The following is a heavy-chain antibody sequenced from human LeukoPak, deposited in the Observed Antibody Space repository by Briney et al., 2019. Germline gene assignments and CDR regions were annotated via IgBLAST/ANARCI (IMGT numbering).Heavy chain of an antibody. D-gene: IGHD1-1*01. Sequence: SETLSLTCTVSGGSISSSSYYWGWIRQPPGKGLEWIGSIYYSGSTYYNPSLKSRVTISVDTSKNQFSLKLSSVTAADTAVYYCARDSRREYKFDYWGQGTLVTVSS. J-gene: IGHJ4*02. CDR1: GGSISSSSYY. CDR3: ARDSRREYKFDY. CDR2: IYYSGST. V-gene: IGHV4-39*07.